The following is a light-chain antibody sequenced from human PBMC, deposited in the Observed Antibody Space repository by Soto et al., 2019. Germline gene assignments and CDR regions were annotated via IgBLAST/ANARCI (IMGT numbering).Light chain of an antibody. Sequence: EIVLTQSPGTLCLSPGERATLSCRASQSVGSSYLAWFQQKPGQAPRLLIYHTTSRATAVPDRFSGSGSGTDFTLTISRLAPEDFAVYYCQQYFSSPTFGGGTKVEIK. CDR3: QQYFSSPT. CDR1: QSVGSSY. J-gene: IGKJ4*01. CDR2: HTT. V-gene: IGKV3-20*01.